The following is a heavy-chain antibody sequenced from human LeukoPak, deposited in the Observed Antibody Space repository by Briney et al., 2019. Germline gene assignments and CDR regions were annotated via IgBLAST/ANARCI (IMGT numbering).Heavy chain of an antibody. CDR1: GGSISSYY. CDR3: ARCPNYDILTGYYPPRDYYYYMDV. D-gene: IGHD3-9*01. V-gene: IGHV4-59*08. Sequence: SETLSLTCTVSGGSISSYYWSWIRQPPGKGLEWIGYIYYSGSTNYNPSLKSRVTISVDTSKNQFSLKLSSVTAADTAVYYCARCPNYDILTGYYPPRDYYYYMDVWGKGTTVTVSS. J-gene: IGHJ6*03. CDR2: IYYSGST.